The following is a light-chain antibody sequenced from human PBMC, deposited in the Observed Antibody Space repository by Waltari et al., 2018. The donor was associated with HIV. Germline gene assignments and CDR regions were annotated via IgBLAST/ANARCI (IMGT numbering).Light chain of an antibody. J-gene: IGLJ3*02. CDR3: SSYSTNTNNSPWV. CDR2: GVT. CDR1: TSDVGTSNS. V-gene: IGLV2-14*03. Sequence: QSALAQPASVSGSAGQPITIPCPGTTSDVGTSNSVSWYHQHPGNGPKLVIFGVTHRPSGISGRFSGSRSGNTASLTIPGLRAEDEADYFCSSYSTNTNNSPWVFGGGTKVTVL.